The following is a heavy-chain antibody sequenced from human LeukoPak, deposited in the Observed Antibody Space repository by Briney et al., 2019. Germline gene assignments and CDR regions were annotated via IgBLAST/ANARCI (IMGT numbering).Heavy chain of an antibody. CDR1: GFTFSSYG. V-gene: IGHV3-30*02. CDR2: IRYDGSNK. D-gene: IGHD3-10*01. J-gene: IGHJ4*02. Sequence: GGSLRLSCAASGFTFSSYGMHWVRQAPGKGLEWVAFIRYDGSNKYYADSVKGRFTISRDNSKNTLYLQMNSLRAEDTAVYYCANLPFYYGSGSPFDYWGQGTLVTVSS. CDR3: ANLPFYYGSGSPFDY.